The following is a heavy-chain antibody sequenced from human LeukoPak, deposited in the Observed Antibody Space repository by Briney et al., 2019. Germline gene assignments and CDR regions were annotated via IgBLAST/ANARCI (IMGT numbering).Heavy chain of an antibody. J-gene: IGHJ4*02. V-gene: IGHV4-39*07. D-gene: IGHD3-10*01. Sequence: SETLSLTCTVSGGSISGSSYYWGWIRQPPGKGLEWIGSIYYRGSTYYNPSLKSRVTISVDTSKNQFSLNLSSVTAADTAVYFCARSPGHYYDSGDYWGQGTLVTVSS. CDR1: GGSISGSSYY. CDR2: IYYRGST. CDR3: ARSPGHYYDSGDY.